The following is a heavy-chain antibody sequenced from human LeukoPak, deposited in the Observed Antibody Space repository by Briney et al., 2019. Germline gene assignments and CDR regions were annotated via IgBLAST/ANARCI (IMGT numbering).Heavy chain of an antibody. CDR3: AREGDILTGYSPFDY. V-gene: IGHV1-2*02. D-gene: IGHD3-9*01. CDR2: INPNSGGT. CDR1: GYTFTAYH. J-gene: IGHJ4*02. Sequence: GASVKVSCKTSGYTFTAYHIHWVRQAPGHGLEWLGWINPNSGGTNFAQNFQGRVTMTRDTSISTAYMELSRLRSDDTAVYYCAREGDILTGYSPFDYWGQGTLVTVSS.